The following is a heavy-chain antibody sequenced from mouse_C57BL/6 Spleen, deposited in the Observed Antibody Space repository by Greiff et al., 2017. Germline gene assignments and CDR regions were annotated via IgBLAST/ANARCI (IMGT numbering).Heavy chain of an antibody. CDR2: ISYSGST. V-gene: IGHV3-1*01. CDR3: ARGDYDYDDAMDY. D-gene: IGHD2-4*01. CDR1: GYSITSGYD. Sequence: VQLQESGPGMVKPSQSLSLTCTVTGYSITSGYDWHWIRHFPGNKLEWMGYISYSGSTNYNPSLKSRISITHDTSKNHFFLKLNSVTTEDTATDYCARGDYDYDDAMDYWGQGTSVTVSS. J-gene: IGHJ4*01.